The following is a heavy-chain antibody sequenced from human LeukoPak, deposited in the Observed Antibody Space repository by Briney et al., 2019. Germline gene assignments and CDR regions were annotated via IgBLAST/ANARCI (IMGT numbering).Heavy chain of an antibody. CDR1: GYTFTSYD. CDR3: ARDCSRTSCYTRFDY. V-gene: IGHV1-8*01. CDR2: MNPNSGNT. D-gene: IGHD2-2*02. J-gene: IGHJ4*02. Sequence: GASVKVSCKASGYTFTSYDINWVRQATGQGLEWMGWMNPNSGNTGYAQKFQGRVTITRDTSISTAYMELSGLRSDDTAVYFCARDCSRTSCYTRFDYWGQGTLVTVSS.